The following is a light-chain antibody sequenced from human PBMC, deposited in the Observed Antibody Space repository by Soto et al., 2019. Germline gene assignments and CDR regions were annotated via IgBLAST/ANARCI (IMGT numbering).Light chain of an antibody. CDR1: RPLSTNY. CDR3: QQPYALPMT. J-gene: IGKJ5*01. Sequence: TVWISTGDRATLSCRDSRPLSTNYLGWCQQKPGHPPRLLIYASSKRDTGIPDRFSGSGSGTQLTLTTSRLEPEDFGASSCQQPYALPMTFGGGTRLEIK. V-gene: IGKV3D-20*02. CDR2: ASS.